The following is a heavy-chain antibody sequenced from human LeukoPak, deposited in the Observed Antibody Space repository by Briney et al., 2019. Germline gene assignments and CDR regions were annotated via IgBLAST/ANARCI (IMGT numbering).Heavy chain of an antibody. V-gene: IGHV1-18*04. CDR2: ISAYNGNT. Sequence: ASVKVSCKASGYTFTGYYMHWVRQAPGQGLEWMGWISAYNGNTNYAQKLQGRVTMTTDTSTSTAYMELRSLRSDDTAVYYCARGVALYSSSWYFNYYFDYWGQGTLVTVSS. CDR1: GYTFTGYY. J-gene: IGHJ4*02. D-gene: IGHD6-13*01. CDR3: ARGVALYSSSWYFNYYFDY.